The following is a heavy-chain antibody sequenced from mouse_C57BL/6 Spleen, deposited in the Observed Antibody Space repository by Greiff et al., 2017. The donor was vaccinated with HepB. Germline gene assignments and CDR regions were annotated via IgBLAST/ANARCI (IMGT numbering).Heavy chain of an antibody. J-gene: IGHJ4*01. CDR3: ARDRDYYAMDY. V-gene: IGHV5-4*01. Sequence: EVQLVESGGGFVKPGGSLKLSCAASGFTFSSYAMSWVRQTPEKRLEWVATISDGGSYTYYPDNVKGRFTISRDNAKNNLYLQMSHLKSEDTAMYYCARDRDYYAMDYWGQGTSVTVSS. CDR2: ISDGGSYT. CDR1: GFTFSSYA.